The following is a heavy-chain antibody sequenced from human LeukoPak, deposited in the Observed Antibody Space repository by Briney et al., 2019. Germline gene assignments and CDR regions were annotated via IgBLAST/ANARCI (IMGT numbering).Heavy chain of an antibody. CDR1: GFTFSSYS. CDR2: ISSSSSTI. CDR3: ARDLRFLEWLSPSGKRGHDY. V-gene: IGHV3-48*02. Sequence: GGSLRLSCAASGFTFSSYSMNWVRQAPGKGLEWVSYISSSSSTIYYADSVKGRFTISRDNAKNSLYPQMNSLRDEDTAVYYCARDLRFLEWLSPSGKRGHDYWGQGTLVTVSS. J-gene: IGHJ4*02. D-gene: IGHD3-3*01.